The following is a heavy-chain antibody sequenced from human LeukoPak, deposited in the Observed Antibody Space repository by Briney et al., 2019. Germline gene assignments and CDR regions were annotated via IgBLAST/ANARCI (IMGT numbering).Heavy chain of an antibody. Sequence: GGSLRLSCAASGFTFSSYEMNWVRQAPGKGLEWVSYISSSGSTIYYADSVKGRFTISRDNSKNTLYLEMNSLRSDDTAVYYCARAVTGTSYYYYYMDVWGKGTTVTISS. D-gene: IGHD6-19*01. J-gene: IGHJ6*03. CDR2: ISSSGSTI. CDR3: ARAVTGTSYYYYYMDV. CDR1: GFTFSSYE. V-gene: IGHV3-48*03.